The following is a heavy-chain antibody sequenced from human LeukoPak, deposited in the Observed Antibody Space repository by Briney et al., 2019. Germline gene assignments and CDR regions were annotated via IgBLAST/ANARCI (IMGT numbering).Heavy chain of an antibody. CDR3: AKGSWTVDY. V-gene: IGHV3-30*18. J-gene: IGHJ4*02. CDR1: GFTFSSYG. Sequence: GGSLRLSFAASGFTFSSYGMHWVRQAPGKGLEWVAVISYDGSNKYYADSVKGRFTISRDNSKNTLYLQMNSLRAEDTAVYYCAKGSWTVDYWGQGTLVTVSS. D-gene: IGHD3-10*01. CDR2: ISYDGSNK.